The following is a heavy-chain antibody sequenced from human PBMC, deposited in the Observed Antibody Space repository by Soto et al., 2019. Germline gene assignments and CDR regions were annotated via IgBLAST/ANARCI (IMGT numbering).Heavy chain of an antibody. CDR2: IYYSGST. V-gene: IGHV4-59*01. CDR1: GGSISSYY. Sequence: SETLCLTCTXSGGSISSYYWSWIRQPPGKGLEWIGYIYYSGSTNYNPSLKSRVTISVDTSKNQFSLKLSSVTAADTAVYYCARDLNYYYGMDVWGQGTTVTVSS. J-gene: IGHJ6*02. CDR3: ARDLNYYYGMDV.